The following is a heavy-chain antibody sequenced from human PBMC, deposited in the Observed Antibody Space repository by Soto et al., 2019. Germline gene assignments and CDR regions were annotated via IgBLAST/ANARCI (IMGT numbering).Heavy chain of an antibody. CDR1: GFTFDDYA. V-gene: IGHV3-9*01. Sequence: GGSLRLSCAASGFTFDDYAMHWVRQTPGKGLEWVSGITWNSGTIGYADSVKGRFTISRDNGKNSLYLQMNSLRPEDTALYYGAKDHYVSAIYGMDVGGKGTRVTFP. D-gene: IGHD3-10*01. J-gene: IGHJ6*04. CDR3: AKDHYVSAIYGMDV. CDR2: ITWNSGTI.